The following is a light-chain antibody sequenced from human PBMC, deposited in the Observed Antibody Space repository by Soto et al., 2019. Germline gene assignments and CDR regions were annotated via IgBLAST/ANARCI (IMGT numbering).Light chain of an antibody. J-gene: IGLJ1*01. V-gene: IGLV2-14*01. Sequence: QSALTQPASMSGSPGQSITISCTGTSSDVGGYNYVSWYQQHPGKAPKLMIYDVSNRPSGVSNRFSDSKSGNTASLTISGLQAEDEADYYCSSYTSSSPYVFGTGTKLTVL. CDR3: SSYTSSSPYV. CDR1: SSDVGGYNY. CDR2: DVS.